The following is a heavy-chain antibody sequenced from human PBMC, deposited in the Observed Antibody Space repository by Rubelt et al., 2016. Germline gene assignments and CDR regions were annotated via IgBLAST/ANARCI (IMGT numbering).Heavy chain of an antibody. Sequence: QMQLQESGPGLVKPPETLSLTCTVSGGSISSYYWSWIRQPPGKGLEWIGYIYYTGATNYKPTLKSRVTISVDTSKNQFSLKLSSVTAADTAVYYCARDGADYGDYDFAYWGQGTLVTVSS. CDR3: ARDGADYGDYDFAY. CDR1: GGSISSYY. J-gene: IGHJ4*02. V-gene: IGHV4-59*12. CDR2: IYYTGAT. D-gene: IGHD4-17*01.